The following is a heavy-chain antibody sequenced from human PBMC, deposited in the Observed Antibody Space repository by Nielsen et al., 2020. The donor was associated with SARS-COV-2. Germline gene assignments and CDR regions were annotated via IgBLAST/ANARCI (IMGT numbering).Heavy chain of an antibody. CDR1: GYTFTSYG. D-gene: IGHD5-24*01. Sequence: ASVKVSCKASGYTFTSYGISWVRQAPGQGLEWMGWISAYNGNTNYAQKLQGRVTMTTDTSTSTAYMELRSLRSDDTAVYYCARAAGWGWLQAIPPEFDYWGQGTLVTVSS. V-gene: IGHV1-18*01. J-gene: IGHJ4*02. CDR2: ISAYNGNT. CDR3: ARAAGWGWLQAIPPEFDY.